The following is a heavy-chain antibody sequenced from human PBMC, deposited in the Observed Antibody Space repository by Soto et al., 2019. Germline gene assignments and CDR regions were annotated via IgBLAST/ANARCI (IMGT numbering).Heavy chain of an antibody. CDR1: GFTFSRYG. D-gene: IGHD3-22*01. V-gene: IGHV3-21*04. Sequence: EVQLVESGGGLVKPGGSLRLSCAASGFTFSRYGMNWLRQAPGKGLEWVASISSTTSYVYYADSVKGRFIISKDNSKNTVWLQMNSLRAEDTALYYCARDKAAYAAGSGYYFVGGMDIWGQGTTVTVSS. J-gene: IGHJ6*02. CDR3: ARDKAAYAAGSGYYFVGGMDI. CDR2: ISSTTSYV.